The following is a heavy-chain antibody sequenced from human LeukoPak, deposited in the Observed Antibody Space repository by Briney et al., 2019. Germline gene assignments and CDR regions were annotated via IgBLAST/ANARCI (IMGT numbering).Heavy chain of an antibody. D-gene: IGHD3-16*01. CDR3: AKGGNRRGSRGGNSMDV. CDR1: GFTFSSYA. Sequence: GGSLRLSCAASGFTFSSYAMSWVRQAPGKGLEWVSAISGSGGGPYYADSVKGRFSISRDNSKNTLYLQMNSLRAEDTAVYYCAKGGNRRGSRGGNSMDVWGQGTTVTVSS. V-gene: IGHV3-23*01. J-gene: IGHJ6*02. CDR2: ISGSGGGP.